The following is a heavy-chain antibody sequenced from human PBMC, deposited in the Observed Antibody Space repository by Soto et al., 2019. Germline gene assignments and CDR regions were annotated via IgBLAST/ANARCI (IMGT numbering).Heavy chain of an antibody. V-gene: IGHV3-11*01. CDR1: GFTFSDFY. D-gene: IGHD2-2*01. CDR3: ARPRSVIPAAITAFDI. Sequence: QVQLVESGGGLVKPGGSLRLSCAASGFTFSDFYMSWIRRAPGKGLEWVSYISSSGPTMFYADSVKGRFTTSRDNAKSSLYLQMNSLRAEDTAVYYCARPRSVIPAAITAFDIWGQGTMVTVSS. CDR2: ISSSGPTM. J-gene: IGHJ3*02.